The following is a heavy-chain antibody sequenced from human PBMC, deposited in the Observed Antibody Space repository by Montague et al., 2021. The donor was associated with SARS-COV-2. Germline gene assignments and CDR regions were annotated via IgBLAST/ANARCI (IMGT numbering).Heavy chain of an antibody. Sequence: SETLSLTCTVSGGSISSYCWSWIRQPPGKGLEWIGYIYYSGSTNYNPSLKSRVTISVDTSKNQFSLKLSSVTAADTAVYYCARVFPRWLQFCSYFDYWGQGTLVTVSS. CDR3: ARVFPRWLQFCSYFDY. CDR2: IYYSGST. CDR1: GGSISSYC. V-gene: IGHV4-59*01. J-gene: IGHJ4*02. D-gene: IGHD5-24*01.